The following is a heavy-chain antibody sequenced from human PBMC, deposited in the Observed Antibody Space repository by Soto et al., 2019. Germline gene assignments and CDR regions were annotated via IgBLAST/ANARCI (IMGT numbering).Heavy chain of an antibody. Sequence: EVQLLESGGGLVQPGGSLRLSCAASGFTLSSYAMSWVRQAPGKGLEWVSAISGSGGSTYYADSVKGRFTISRDNSKNTLYLQMNSLRAEDTAVYYCAVLGGITMIVVVIPPFYWGQGTLVTVSS. D-gene: IGHD3-22*01. CDR1: GFTLSSYA. CDR2: ISGSGGST. V-gene: IGHV3-23*01. CDR3: AVLGGITMIVVVIPPFY. J-gene: IGHJ4*02.